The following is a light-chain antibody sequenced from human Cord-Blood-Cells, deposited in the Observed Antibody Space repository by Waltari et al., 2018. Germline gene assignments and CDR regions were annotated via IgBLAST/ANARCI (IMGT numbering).Light chain of an antibody. CDR1: SSDGGGYNY. V-gene: IGLV2-14*01. CDR2: VFS. CDR3: SSYTSSSTYWV. J-gene: IGLJ3*02. Sequence: QSALTQPASVSGSPGQSITISCTGTSSDGGGYNYVSCYQQNPGKAPKLMIYVFSKRPSGVSNRSSGSKSGNTASLTISGLQAEDEADYYCSSYTSSSTYWVFGGGTKLTVL.